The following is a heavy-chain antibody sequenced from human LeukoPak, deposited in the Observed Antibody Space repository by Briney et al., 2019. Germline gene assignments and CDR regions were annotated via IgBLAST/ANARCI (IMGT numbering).Heavy chain of an antibody. V-gene: IGHV3-23*01. Sequence: GGSLRLSCVASGFTFSTYALAWVRQAPGKGLEWVSGISGNGGSTYYADSVKGRFTVSRDKSKNTLHLQMNSLSAEDTAIYYCAKAEYTAANSLFDDWGQGTPVTVSS. CDR2: ISGNGGST. J-gene: IGHJ4*02. CDR3: AKAEYTAANSLFDD. CDR1: GFTFSTYA. D-gene: IGHD2/OR15-2a*01.